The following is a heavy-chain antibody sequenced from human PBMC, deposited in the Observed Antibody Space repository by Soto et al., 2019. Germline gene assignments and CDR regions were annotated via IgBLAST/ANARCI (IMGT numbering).Heavy chain of an antibody. CDR3: VAGGFRYFGI. CDR2: LKEDGSEI. Sequence: PGGSLRLSCVVSGFTFSTSTMSWVRQAPGTGLDWVASLKEDGSEIHYVDSVEGRFTISRDNARKSLYLQMNSLRVEDTAIYYSVAGGFRYFGIWGKGTTVTVSS. CDR1: GFTFSTST. J-gene: IGHJ6*04. V-gene: IGHV3-7*03. D-gene: IGHD3-10*01.